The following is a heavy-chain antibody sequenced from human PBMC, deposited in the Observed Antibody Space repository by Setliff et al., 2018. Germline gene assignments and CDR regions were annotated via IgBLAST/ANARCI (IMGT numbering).Heavy chain of an antibody. CDR3: TRDIVVFTDIDYYYSGMDV. D-gene: IGHD2-21*01. CDR1: GFTFSSYW. Sequence: GGSLRLSCAASGFTFSSYWMSWVRQAPGKGLEWVANIKQDGSEKYYVDAVKGRFTISRDNAKNTLSLQMNALKAEDTAVYYCTRDIVVFTDIDYYYSGMDVWGQGTAVTVSS. J-gene: IGHJ6*02. CDR2: IKQDGSEK. V-gene: IGHV3-7*01.